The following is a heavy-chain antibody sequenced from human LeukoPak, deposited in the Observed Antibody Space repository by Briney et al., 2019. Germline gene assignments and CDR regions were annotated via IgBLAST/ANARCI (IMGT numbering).Heavy chain of an antibody. CDR2: IYYTGST. CDR3: ERHKSFDYLSPIAS. D-gene: IGHD3-9*01. CDR1: GGSVSSSRYY. J-gene: IGHJ4*02. Sequence: SETLSLTCPVSGGSVSSSRYYWGWIRQPPGKGLEWIGSIYYTGSTYYKPSLKSRVTISVDASKNQISLKLSSVTAADTAVYFCERHKSFDYLSPIASWGQGTLVTVSS. V-gene: IGHV4-39*01.